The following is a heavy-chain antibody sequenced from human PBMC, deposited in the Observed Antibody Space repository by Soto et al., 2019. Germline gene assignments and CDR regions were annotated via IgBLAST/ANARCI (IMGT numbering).Heavy chain of an antibody. J-gene: IGHJ4*02. D-gene: IGHD4-17*01. CDR2: INPSDGST. V-gene: IGHV1-46*01. Sequence: ASVKVSCKASGYTFTSYYMHWVRQAPGQGLEWMGIINPSDGSTSYAQKFQGRVTMTRDTSTSTVYMELSSPRSEDTAVYYCARVATVTTFDAFDYWGQGTLVTV. CDR1: GYTFTSYY. CDR3: ARVATVTTFDAFDY.